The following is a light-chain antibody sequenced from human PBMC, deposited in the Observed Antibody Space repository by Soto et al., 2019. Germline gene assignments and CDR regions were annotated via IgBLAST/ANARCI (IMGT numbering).Light chain of an antibody. J-gene: IGLJ1*01. Sequence: QSVLTQPASVSGSPGQSITISCTGTSSDVGGYNFVSWYQQHPGKAPKLMIFVVSHRPSGVSDRFSGSKSGNTASLTISGLQAEDEADYYCSSYTSSITYVFGTGTKLTVL. V-gene: IGLV2-14*03. CDR3: SSYTSSITYV. CDR2: VVS. CDR1: SSDVGGYNF.